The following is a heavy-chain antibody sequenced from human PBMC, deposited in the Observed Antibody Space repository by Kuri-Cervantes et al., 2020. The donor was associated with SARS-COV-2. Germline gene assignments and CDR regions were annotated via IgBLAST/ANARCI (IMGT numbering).Heavy chain of an antibody. CDR2: ISGSGGST. Sequence: GESLKISCAASGFTFSSYAMSWVRQAPGKGLEWVSAISGSGGSTYYADSVKGRFTISRDNSKNTPYLQMNSLRAEDTAVYYCAPRASSGYYYAGIDYWGQGTLVTVSS. CDR3: APRASSGYYYAGIDY. J-gene: IGHJ4*02. CDR1: GFTFSSYA. D-gene: IGHD3-22*01. V-gene: IGHV3-23*01.